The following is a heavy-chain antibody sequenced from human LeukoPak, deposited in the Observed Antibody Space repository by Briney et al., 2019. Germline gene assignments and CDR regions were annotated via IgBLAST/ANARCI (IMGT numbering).Heavy chain of an antibody. CDR3: ARGGYVNNWFDP. V-gene: IGHV4-31*03. Sequence: SETLSLTCTASGGSISSGGYYWSWIRQHPGKGLEWIGYIYYSGSTYYNPSLKSRVTISVDTSKNQFSLKLSSVTAADTAVYYCARGGYVNNWFDPWGQGTLVTVSS. CDR2: IYYSGST. J-gene: IGHJ5*02. CDR1: GGSISSGGYY. D-gene: IGHD5-12*01.